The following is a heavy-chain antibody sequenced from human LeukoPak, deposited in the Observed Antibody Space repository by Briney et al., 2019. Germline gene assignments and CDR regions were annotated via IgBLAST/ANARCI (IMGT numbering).Heavy chain of an antibody. V-gene: IGHV4-59*12. CDR1: GGSIDMTNY. D-gene: IGHD6-6*01. J-gene: IGHJ5*02. CDR3: ARDREYSSSGLVWFDP. CDR2: IYYSGST. Sequence: SETLSLTCGVSGGSIDMTNYWSWIRQPPGKGLEWIGYIYYSGSTNYNPSLKSRVTISVDASENQFSLKLTSVTAADTAVYYCARDREYSSSGLVWFDPWGHGILVTVSS.